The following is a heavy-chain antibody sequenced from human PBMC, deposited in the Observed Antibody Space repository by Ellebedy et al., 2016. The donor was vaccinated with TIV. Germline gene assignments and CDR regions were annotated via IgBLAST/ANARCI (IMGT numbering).Heavy chain of an antibody. J-gene: IGHJ4*02. D-gene: IGHD3-10*01. CDR3: ARHDHASASYYNT. Sequence: ADSVKGRFSISRDNSKNTPYVQMNSLRAEDTALYYCARHDHASASYYNTWGQGTLVTVSS. V-gene: IGHV3-30*07.